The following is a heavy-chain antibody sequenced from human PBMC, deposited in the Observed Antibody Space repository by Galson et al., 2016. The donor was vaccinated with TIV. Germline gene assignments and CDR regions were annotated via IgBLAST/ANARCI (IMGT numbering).Heavy chain of an antibody. CDR2: INSDDSST. CDR1: AFTFSNYW. D-gene: IGHD6-19*01. CDR3: ARAGYSGGWRYTYYGMDV. Sequence: SLRLSCAASAFTFSNYWMHWVRQAPGKGLVWVSRINSDDSSTTYADSVKGRFTISRDNAKNTLYLQMNSLRAEDTAVYYWARAGYSGGWRYTYYGMDVWGQGTTVTVSS. V-gene: IGHV3-74*01. J-gene: IGHJ6*02.